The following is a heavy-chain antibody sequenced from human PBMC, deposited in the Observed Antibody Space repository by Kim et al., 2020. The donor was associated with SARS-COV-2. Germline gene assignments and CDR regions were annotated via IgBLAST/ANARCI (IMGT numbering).Heavy chain of an antibody. V-gene: IGHV3-23*01. J-gene: IGHJ4*02. CDR3: AKRGDEPGLCYFDN. Sequence: YADSVEGRFTISRDNYKNMVYLQMSSLRAEDTAIYYCAKRGDEPGLCYFDNWGQGTVVTVSS.